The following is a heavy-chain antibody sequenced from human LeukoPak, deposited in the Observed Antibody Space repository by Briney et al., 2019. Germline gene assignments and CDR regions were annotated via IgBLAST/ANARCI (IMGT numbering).Heavy chain of an antibody. CDR2: ISAYNGNT. V-gene: IGHV1-18*01. Sequence: ASVKVSCKASGYTFTSYGISWVRQAPGQGLEWMGWISAYNGNTNYAQKLQGRVTMTTDTSTSTACMELRSLRSDDTAVYYCARDLHGGAESWYFDLWGRGTLVTVSS. D-gene: IGHD2-15*01. CDR1: GYTFTSYG. CDR3: ARDLHGGAESWYFDL. J-gene: IGHJ2*01.